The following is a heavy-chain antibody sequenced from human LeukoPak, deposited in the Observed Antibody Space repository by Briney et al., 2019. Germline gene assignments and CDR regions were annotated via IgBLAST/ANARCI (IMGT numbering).Heavy chain of an antibody. Sequence: SETLSLTCTVSGGSISSYYWGWIRQPPGKGLEWIGSIYYSGSTYYNPSLKSRVTISVDTSKNQFSLKLSSVTAADTAVYYCASPYSSSWYIAFDIWGQGTMVTVSS. V-gene: IGHV4-39*01. D-gene: IGHD6-13*01. CDR1: GGSISSYY. J-gene: IGHJ3*02. CDR3: ASPYSSSWYIAFDI. CDR2: IYYSGST.